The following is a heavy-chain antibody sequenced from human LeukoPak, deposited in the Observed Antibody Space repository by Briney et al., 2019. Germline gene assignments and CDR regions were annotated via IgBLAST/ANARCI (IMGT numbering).Heavy chain of an antibody. V-gene: IGHV3-9*01. Sequence: GGSLRLSCAASGFTFDDYAMHWVRQAPGKGLEWVSGINWNSGSIGHADSVKGRFTISRDNAKNSLYLQMISLRAEDTALYYCTRDISAQIAATGNYWGQGTLVTVSS. CDR2: INWNSGSI. CDR1: GFTFDDYA. CDR3: TRDISAQIAATGNY. J-gene: IGHJ4*02. D-gene: IGHD6-13*01.